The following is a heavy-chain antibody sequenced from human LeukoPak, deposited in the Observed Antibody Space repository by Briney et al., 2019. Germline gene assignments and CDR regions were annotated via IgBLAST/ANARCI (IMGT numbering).Heavy chain of an antibody. V-gene: IGHV3-7*01. D-gene: IGHD2-2*01. CDR3: ARDREGYQLPQMHHYYYMDV. CDR2: IKQDGSEK. Sequence: GGSLGLSCVASGFAFSSYWMNWVRQAPGKGLEWVANIKQDGSEKYYVDSVKGRFTISRDNAKNSLYLQMNSLRAEDTAVYYCARDREGYQLPQMHHYYYMDVWGKGTTVTISS. J-gene: IGHJ6*03. CDR1: GFAFSSYW.